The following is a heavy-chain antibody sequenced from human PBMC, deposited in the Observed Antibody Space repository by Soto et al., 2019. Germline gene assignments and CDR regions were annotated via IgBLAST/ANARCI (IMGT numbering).Heavy chain of an antibody. CDR2: IIPIFGTA. CDR3: ARSSCYDCWSGDNLFDP. Sequence: QVQLVQSGAEVKKPGSSVNVSCKASGGTFSSYAISWVRQAPGQGLEWMGGIIPIFGTANYAQKFQGRVMITADESTSTAYMELSSLRSEDTAVYDGARSSCYDCWSGDNLFDPWGQGTLVTVSS. V-gene: IGHV1-69*01. CDR1: GGTFSSYA. D-gene: IGHD3-3*01. J-gene: IGHJ5*02.